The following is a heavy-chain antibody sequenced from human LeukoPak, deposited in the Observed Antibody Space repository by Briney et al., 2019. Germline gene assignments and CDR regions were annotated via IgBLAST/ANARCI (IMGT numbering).Heavy chain of an antibody. V-gene: IGHV3-23*01. Sequence: YYADSVKGRFTISRDNSKNTLYLQMNSLRAEDTAVYYCAKVGELYYYYYMDVWGKGTTVTVSS. D-gene: IGHD3-10*01. CDR3: AKVGELYYYYYMDV. J-gene: IGHJ6*03.